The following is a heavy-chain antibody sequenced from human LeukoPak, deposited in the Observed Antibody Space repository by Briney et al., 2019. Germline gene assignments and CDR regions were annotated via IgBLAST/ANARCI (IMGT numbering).Heavy chain of an antibody. CDR1: GASITSGRYF. J-gene: IGHJ5*02. Sequence: SETLSLTCTVSGASITSGRYFWSWIRQPAGKGLEWIGRIDTSGRTNYNPSLKSRVTISVDTSKNQFSLKLSSVTAADTAVYYCARDAGLRITMIVVVTRSNWFDPWGQGTLVTVSS. CDR3: ARDAGLRITMIVVVTRSNWFDP. V-gene: IGHV4-61*02. CDR2: IDTSGRT. D-gene: IGHD3-22*01.